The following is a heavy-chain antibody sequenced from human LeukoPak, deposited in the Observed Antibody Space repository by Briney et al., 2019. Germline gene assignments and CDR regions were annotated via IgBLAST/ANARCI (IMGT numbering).Heavy chain of an antibody. D-gene: IGHD3-9*01. Sequence: ASVKVSCKASGYTFTSYGISWVRRAPGQGLEWMGWISAYNGNTNYAQKLQGRVTMTTDTSTSTAYMELRSLRSDDTAVYYCARWQNILTGYYLHHFDYWGQGTLVTVSS. V-gene: IGHV1-18*01. J-gene: IGHJ4*02. CDR3: ARWQNILTGYYLHHFDY. CDR2: ISAYNGNT. CDR1: GYTFTSYG.